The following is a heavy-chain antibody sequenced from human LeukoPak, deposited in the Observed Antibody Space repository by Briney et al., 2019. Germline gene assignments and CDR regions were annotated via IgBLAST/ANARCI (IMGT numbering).Heavy chain of an antibody. Sequence: GGSLRLSCAASGFTFSSYWMNWVRQAPGKGLEWVANIKQDGSEKYYVDSVKGRFTISRDNAKKSLYLQMHSLRAEDTAVYYCARDSHKFDSSGYYPDAFDIWGQGTMVTVSS. CDR2: IKQDGSEK. CDR1: GFTFSSYW. J-gene: IGHJ3*02. V-gene: IGHV3-7*01. D-gene: IGHD3-22*01. CDR3: ARDSHKFDSSGYYPDAFDI.